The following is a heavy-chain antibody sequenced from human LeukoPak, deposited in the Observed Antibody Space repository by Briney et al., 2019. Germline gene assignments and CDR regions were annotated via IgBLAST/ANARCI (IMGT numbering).Heavy chain of an antibody. Sequence: GKSLRLSCAASGFTFSSYGMHWVRQAPGKGLERVAVISSDGSDKYYADSVKGRFTISRDNSKNTMYLQMNSLRDEDTAVYYCAKGSATTVVTIDYWGQGTLVTVSS. J-gene: IGHJ4*02. V-gene: IGHV3-30*18. CDR3: AKGSATTVVTIDY. CDR2: ISSDGSDK. D-gene: IGHD4-23*01. CDR1: GFTFSSYG.